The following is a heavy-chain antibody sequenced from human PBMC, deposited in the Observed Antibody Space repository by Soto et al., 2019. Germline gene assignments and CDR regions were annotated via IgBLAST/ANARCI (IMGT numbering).Heavy chain of an antibody. J-gene: IGHJ4*02. D-gene: IGHD3-10*01. CDR2: IYYSGIT. Sequence: PSETLSLTCTVSGDSISNSNYYWGWIRQPPGKGLEWIANIYYSGITYCNPSLKSRVAISVDTSKNQFSLKLSSVTAADTATYYCARGLRGKGSPFDYWGRGTLVTVSS. V-gene: IGHV4-39*01. CDR1: GDSISNSNYY. CDR3: ARGLRGKGSPFDY.